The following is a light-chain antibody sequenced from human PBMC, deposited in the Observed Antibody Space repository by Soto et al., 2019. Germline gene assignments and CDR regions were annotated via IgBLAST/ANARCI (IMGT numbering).Light chain of an antibody. CDR1: QSVSSN. J-gene: IGKJ2*01. V-gene: IGKV3-15*01. CDR2: GAS. CDR3: QQHNNWPYT. Sequence: EIVMTQSPATLSVSPGERATLSCRASQSVSSNFAWYQQKPGQPPRLLIYGASTRATGIPARFSGSGSGTEFTLSISSVQSDEFAVYYCQQHNNWPYTFGQGTQLEI.